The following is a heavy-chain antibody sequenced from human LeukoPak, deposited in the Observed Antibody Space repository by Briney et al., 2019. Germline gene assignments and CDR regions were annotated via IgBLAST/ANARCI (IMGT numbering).Heavy chain of an antibody. V-gene: IGHV4-59*06. Sequence: PSETLSPTCTVSGGSISSYYWSWIRQHPGKGLEWIGYIYYSGSTYYNPSLKSRVTISVDTSKNQFSLKLSSVTAADTAVYYCARLPKNYDILTGMIDYWGQGTLVTVSS. CDR2: IYYSGST. CDR3: ARLPKNYDILTGMIDY. CDR1: GGSISSYY. J-gene: IGHJ4*02. D-gene: IGHD3-9*01.